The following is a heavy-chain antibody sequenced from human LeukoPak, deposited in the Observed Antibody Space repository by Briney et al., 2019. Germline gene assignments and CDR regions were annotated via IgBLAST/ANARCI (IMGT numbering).Heavy chain of an antibody. CDR2: INPNSGGT. Sequence: ASVKVSCKASGGTFSSYAISWVRQAPGQGLEWMGWINPNSGGTNYAQKFQGRVTMTRDTSISTAYMELSRLRSDDTAVYYCARGLADIANWFDPWGQGTLVTVSS. V-gene: IGHV1-2*02. J-gene: IGHJ5*02. D-gene: IGHD2-2*01. CDR1: GGTFSSYA. CDR3: ARGLADIANWFDP.